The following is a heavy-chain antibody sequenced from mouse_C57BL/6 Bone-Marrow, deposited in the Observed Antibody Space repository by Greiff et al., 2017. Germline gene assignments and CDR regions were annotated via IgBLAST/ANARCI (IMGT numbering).Heavy chain of an antibody. J-gene: IGHJ3*01. D-gene: IGHD2-2*01. CDR3: ARDQVYGYAWFAY. V-gene: IGHV5-4*01. CDR2: ISAGGSYT. CDR1: GFTFSSYA. Sequence: EVQVVESGGGLVKPGGSLKLSCAASGFTFSSYAMSWVRQTPEKRLEWVATISAGGSYTYYPDNVKGRFTISRDNAKNNLYLQLSHLTSEDTAMYYCARDQVYGYAWFAYWGQGTLVTVSA.